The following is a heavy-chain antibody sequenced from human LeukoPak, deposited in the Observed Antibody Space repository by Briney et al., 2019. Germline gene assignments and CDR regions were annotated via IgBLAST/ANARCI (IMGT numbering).Heavy chain of an antibody. V-gene: IGHV3-21*01. Sequence: GGSLRLSCAASGLTFSSYTMNWVRQAPGKGLEWVSSIIRGSGYIYYADSVKGRFTISRDNPKNSLYLQMNSLRAEDTAVYYCARGDYGDDHAFDIWGQGTMVTVSS. CDR2: IIRGSGYI. CDR3: ARGDYGDDHAFDI. CDR1: GLTFSSYT. J-gene: IGHJ3*02. D-gene: IGHD4-17*01.